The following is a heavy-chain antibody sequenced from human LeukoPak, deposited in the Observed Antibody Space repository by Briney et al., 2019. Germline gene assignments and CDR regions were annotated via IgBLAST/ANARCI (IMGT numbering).Heavy chain of an antibody. Sequence: GGSLRLSCAASGFSFSNYAMSWVRQAPAKGLEWVSSITGSGGGTYYADSVKGRFTISRDSSKNTLYLQMNSLRAEDTAIYYCAKLIRGSYYYFDYWGQGTLVTVSS. D-gene: IGHD1-26*01. CDR2: ITGSGGGT. CDR1: GFSFSNYA. CDR3: AKLIRGSYYYFDY. J-gene: IGHJ4*02. V-gene: IGHV3-23*01.